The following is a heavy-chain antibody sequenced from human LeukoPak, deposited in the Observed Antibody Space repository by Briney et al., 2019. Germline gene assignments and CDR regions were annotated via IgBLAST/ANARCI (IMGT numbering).Heavy chain of an antibody. Sequence: GGSLRLSCAASGFTVSSNYMSWVRQAPGKGLEWVSVIYSGGGRTYYADSVKGRFTISRDDSGNTLYLQMNSLTAEDTAVYYCARGEGVAAPAPFDYWGQGTLVTVSS. CDR1: GFTVSSNY. V-gene: IGHV3-66*01. CDR2: IYSGGGRT. J-gene: IGHJ4*02. CDR3: ARGEGVAAPAPFDY. D-gene: IGHD3-3*01.